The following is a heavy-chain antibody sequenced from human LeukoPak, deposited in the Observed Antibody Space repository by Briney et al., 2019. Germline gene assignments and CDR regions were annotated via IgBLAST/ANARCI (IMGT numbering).Heavy chain of an antibody. J-gene: IGHJ4*02. CDR2: IYYSGST. CDR3: ARQGGYNYGFDY. Sequence: SETLSLTCTVSGGSISSYYWSWIRQPPGKGLEWIGYIYYSGSTNYNPSLKSRVTISVDTSKNQFSLKLSSVTAADTAVYYCARQGGYNYGFDYWGQGTLVTVSS. CDR1: GGSISSYY. D-gene: IGHD5-12*01. V-gene: IGHV4-59*08.